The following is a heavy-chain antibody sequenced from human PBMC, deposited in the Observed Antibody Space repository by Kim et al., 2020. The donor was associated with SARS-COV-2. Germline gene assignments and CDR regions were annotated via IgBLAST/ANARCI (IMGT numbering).Heavy chain of an antibody. D-gene: IGHD3-22*01. CDR1: GGTFSSYS. CDR3: VRGGIGYYYDSSGDDY. V-gene: IGHV1-69*13. CDR2: IIPIFGTA. J-gene: IGHJ4*02. Sequence: SVKVSCKASGGTFSSYSISWVRQAPGQGLDGMGGIIPIFGTANYAQKFQGRVTITADESTSTAYMELCSLRSEYTAVYYCVRGGIGYYYDSSGDDYWGQGTLVTVSS.